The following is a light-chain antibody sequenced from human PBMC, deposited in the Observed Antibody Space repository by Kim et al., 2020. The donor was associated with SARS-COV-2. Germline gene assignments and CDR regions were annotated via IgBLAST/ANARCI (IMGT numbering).Light chain of an antibody. CDR3: CSYAGSGTYV. CDR2: EGS. V-gene: IGLV2-23*01. CDR1: SSDVVRDNL. Sequence: GPSHTISWPGTSSDVVRDNLVSWYQHHPGTAPKVMIYEGSRRPSGVSNRFSGSKSGNTASLTISGLQAEDETDYYCCSYAGSGTYVFGTGTKVTVL. J-gene: IGLJ1*01.